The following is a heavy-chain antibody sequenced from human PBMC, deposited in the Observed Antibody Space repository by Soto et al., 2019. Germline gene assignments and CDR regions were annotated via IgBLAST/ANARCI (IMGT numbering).Heavy chain of an antibody. CDR3: ARDAKVGMTTVTTFVC. D-gene: IGHD4-4*01. V-gene: IGHV1-18*01. J-gene: IGHJ4*02. CDR1: GYTFTSYG. CDR2: ISAYNGNT. Sequence: GASVKVSCKASGYTFTSYGISWVRQAPGQGLEWMGWISAYNGNTNYAQKLQGRVTMTTDTSTSTAYMELRSLRSDDTAVYYCARDAKVGMTTVTTFVCWGQGTLVTVSS.